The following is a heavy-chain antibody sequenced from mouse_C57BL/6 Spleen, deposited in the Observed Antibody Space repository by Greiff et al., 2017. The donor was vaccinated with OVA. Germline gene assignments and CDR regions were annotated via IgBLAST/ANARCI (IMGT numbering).Heavy chain of an antibody. Sequence: QVQLKESGPGLVAPSQSLSITCTVSGFSLTSYGVHWVRQPPGKGLEWLVVIWSDGSTTYNSALKSRLSISKDNSKSQVFLKMNSLQTDDTAMYYCARHENDYDDYYAMDYWGQGTSVTVSS. CDR1: GFSLTSYG. V-gene: IGHV2-6-1*01. CDR2: IWSDGST. CDR3: ARHENDYDDYYAMDY. J-gene: IGHJ4*01. D-gene: IGHD2-4*01.